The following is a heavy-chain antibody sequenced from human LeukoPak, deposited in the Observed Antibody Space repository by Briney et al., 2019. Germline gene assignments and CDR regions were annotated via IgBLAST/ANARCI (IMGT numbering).Heavy chain of an antibody. V-gene: IGHV3-33*01. CDR2: IWYDGSNK. CDR1: GFTFSSYG. D-gene: IGHD3-3*01. J-gene: IGHJ4*02. Sequence: GGSLRLSCAASGFTFSSYGMHWVRQAPGKGLEWVAVIWYDGSNKYYADSVKGRFTISRDNSKNTLYLQMNSLRAEDTAVYYCARGAYYDFWRGYYAYYFDYWGQGTLVTVSS. CDR3: ARGAYYDFWRGYYAYYFDY.